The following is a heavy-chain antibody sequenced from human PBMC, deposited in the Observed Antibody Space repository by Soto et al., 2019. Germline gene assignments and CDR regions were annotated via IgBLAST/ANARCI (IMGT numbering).Heavy chain of an antibody. V-gene: IGHV3-7*03. Sequence: HPGGSLRLSCAASGITLSSYWMSWVRQAPGKGLEWVANIKYDGSEIYYVDSVKGRFTISRDNAKNSLFLQMNSLRAEDTAVYYCVRDGNSGWHFDYWGQGTLVTVSS. J-gene: IGHJ4*02. CDR2: IKYDGSEI. CDR3: VRDGNSGWHFDY. D-gene: IGHD6-19*01. CDR1: GITLSSYW.